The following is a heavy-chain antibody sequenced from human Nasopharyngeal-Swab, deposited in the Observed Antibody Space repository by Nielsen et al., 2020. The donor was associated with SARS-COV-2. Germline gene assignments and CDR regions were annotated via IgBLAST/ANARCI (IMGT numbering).Heavy chain of an antibody. CDR1: GASITDNNYY. CDR2: ITYRGPT. Sequence: SETLSLTCTASGASITDNNYYWAWIRQPPGKGLEWIGSITYRGPTFYNPSLKSRVSISVDASQNQFSLNLWSVTAADTAVFYCARHSRVTTVVVVTLFDYWGRGSLVTVSS. CDR3: ARHSRVTTVVVVTLFDY. D-gene: IGHD3-22*01. J-gene: IGHJ4*02. V-gene: IGHV4-39*01.